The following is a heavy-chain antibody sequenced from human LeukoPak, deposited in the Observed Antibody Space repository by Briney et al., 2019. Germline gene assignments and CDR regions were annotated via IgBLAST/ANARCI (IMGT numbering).Heavy chain of an antibody. CDR2: ISYDGSNK. D-gene: IGHD6-13*01. CDR1: GFTFSSYG. J-gene: IGHJ3*02. CDR3: AKDSSSKVAFDI. Sequence: GGSLRLSCAASGFTFSSYGMHWVRQAPGKGLEWVAVISYDGSNKYYADSVKGRFTISRDNSKNPLYLQMNSLRAEDTAVYYCAKDSSSKVAFDIWGQGTMVTVSS. V-gene: IGHV3-30*18.